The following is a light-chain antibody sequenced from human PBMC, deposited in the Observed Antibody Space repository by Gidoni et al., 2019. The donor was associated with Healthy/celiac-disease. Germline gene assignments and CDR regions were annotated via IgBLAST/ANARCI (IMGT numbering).Light chain of an antibody. Sequence: QSALTQPPSLSGSPGQSVTISCTGTSSDVGGYNYVSCYQQHPGKAPKLMIYDVSKRPSGVPDRFSGSKSGNTASLTISGLQAEDEADYYCCSYAGSYTVVFGGGTKLTVL. J-gene: IGLJ2*01. CDR3: CSYAGSYTVV. CDR2: DVS. CDR1: SSDVGGYNY. V-gene: IGLV2-11*01.